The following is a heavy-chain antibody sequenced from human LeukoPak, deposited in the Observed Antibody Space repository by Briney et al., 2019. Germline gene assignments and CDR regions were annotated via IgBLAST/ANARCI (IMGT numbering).Heavy chain of an antibody. V-gene: IGHV5-51*01. Sequence: NLGASLQISCEGSGSIFTSYWIGWVRQLPGKGLDWMGIIFPGDSDARYSPSFQGQVTISADKSISTAYLQWSSLKVSDTAMYYCARWLGHCSSTSCYQPFDYWGQGTLVNVAS. CDR1: GSIFTSYW. D-gene: IGHD2-2*01. J-gene: IGHJ4*02. CDR3: ARWLGHCSSTSCYQPFDY. CDR2: IFPGDSDA.